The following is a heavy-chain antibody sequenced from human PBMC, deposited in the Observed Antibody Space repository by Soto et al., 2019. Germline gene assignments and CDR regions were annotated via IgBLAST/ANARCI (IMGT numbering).Heavy chain of an antibody. CDR1: DGSISNSNG. D-gene: IGHD3-22*01. CDR3: ARVHSSNYYDSSGSTDYFDD. J-gene: IGHJ4*02. V-gene: IGHV4-4*02. CDR2: IYHSGST. Sequence: PSVTLSVTSTVSDGSISNSNGWRLVRKTPGKGLEWIGEIYHSGSTNYNPSLKSRVTISVDKSKNQFSLKLSSVTAADTAVYYCARVHSSNYYDSSGSTDYFDDLGQGTLVTVSS.